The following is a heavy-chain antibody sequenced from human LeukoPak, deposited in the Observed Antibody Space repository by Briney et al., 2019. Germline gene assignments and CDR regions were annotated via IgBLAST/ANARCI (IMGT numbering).Heavy chain of an antibody. CDR1: GFTFKTHA. Sequence: QSGGSLRLSCAASGFTFKTHAMRWVRQAPGKGLEWVAGVGGGSEIHYADSVKARFTASRDDAKSTVYLQMNRLRVEDTAFYSCAKDATPMNSIWDPFDSWGQGTLVTVSS. CDR2: VGGGSEI. V-gene: IGHV3-23*01. CDR3: AKDATPMNSIWDPFDS. D-gene: IGHD1-26*01. J-gene: IGHJ4*02.